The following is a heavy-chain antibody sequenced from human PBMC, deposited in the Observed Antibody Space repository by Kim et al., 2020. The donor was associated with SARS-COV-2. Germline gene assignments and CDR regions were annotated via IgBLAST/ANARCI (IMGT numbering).Heavy chain of an antibody. D-gene: IGHD5-12*01. CDR3: ARGIIAQGYSGYDHFDY. CDR2: MNPNSGNT. CDR1: GYTFTSYD. J-gene: IGHJ4*02. V-gene: IGHV1-8*01. Sequence: ASVKVSCKASGYTFTSYDINWVRQATGQGLEWMGWMNPNSGNTGYAQKFQGRVTMTRNTSISTAYMELSSLRSEDTAVYYCARGIIAQGYSGYDHFDYWGQGTLVTVSS.